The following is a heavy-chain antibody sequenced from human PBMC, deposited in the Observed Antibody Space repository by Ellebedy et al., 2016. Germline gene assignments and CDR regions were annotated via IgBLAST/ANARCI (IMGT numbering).Heavy chain of an antibody. V-gene: IGHV3-21*01. CDR1: GFPFSAYA. D-gene: IGHD3-10*01. CDR3: ARNQYGLSDYGMDV. Sequence: GGSLRLSXAASGFPFSAYAMSWVRQAPGKGLEWVSSISSSGSNIFYADSVKGRFTISRDNAKNSLFLQMNSLRAEDTAVYYCARNQYGLSDYGMDVWGQGTTVTVSS. J-gene: IGHJ6*02. CDR2: ISSSGSNI.